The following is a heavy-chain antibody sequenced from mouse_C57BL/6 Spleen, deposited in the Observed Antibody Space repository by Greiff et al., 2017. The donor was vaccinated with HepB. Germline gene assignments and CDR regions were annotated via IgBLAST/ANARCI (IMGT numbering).Heavy chain of an antibody. CDR2: IYPRSGNT. J-gene: IGHJ4*01. CDR1: GYTFTSYG. CDR3: AYDGYYKFLGAMDY. D-gene: IGHD2-3*01. V-gene: IGHV1-81*01. Sequence: VQLQESGAELARPGASVKLSCKASGYTFTSYGISWVKQRTGQGLEWIGEIYPRSGNTYYNEKFKGKATLTADKSSSTAYMELRSLTSEDSAVYFCAYDGYYKFLGAMDYWGQGTSVTVSS.